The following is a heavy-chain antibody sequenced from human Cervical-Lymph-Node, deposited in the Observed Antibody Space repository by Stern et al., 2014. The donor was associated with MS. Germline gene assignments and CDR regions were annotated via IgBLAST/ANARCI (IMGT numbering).Heavy chain of an antibody. CDR2: INAISYTI. V-gene: IGHV3-48*01. CDR1: GFTFSSYS. J-gene: IGHJ6*02. D-gene: IGHD3-3*01. CDR3: ARGASLRFLDV. Sequence: EVQLVESGGGLVQPGGSLRLSCAASGFTFSSYSMNWVRQAPGKGLEWLSYINAISYTIYYADSVKGRLTISRDNARNSLYLQMNSLRADDTAVYYCARGASLRFLDVWGQGTTVTVSS.